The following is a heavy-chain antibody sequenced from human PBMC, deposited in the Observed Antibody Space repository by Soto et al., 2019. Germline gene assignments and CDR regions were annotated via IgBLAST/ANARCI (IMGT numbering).Heavy chain of an antibody. CDR1: GYTFTSYG. CDR2: ISAYNGNT. Sequence: ASVKVSCKASGYTFTSYGISWVRQAPGQGLEWMGWISAYNGNTNYAQKLQGRVTMTTDTSTSTAYMELRSLRSDDTAVYYCARDGVYGDYVHYFDYWGQGTLVTVSS. V-gene: IGHV1-18*01. CDR3: ARDGVYGDYVHYFDY. D-gene: IGHD4-17*01. J-gene: IGHJ4*02.